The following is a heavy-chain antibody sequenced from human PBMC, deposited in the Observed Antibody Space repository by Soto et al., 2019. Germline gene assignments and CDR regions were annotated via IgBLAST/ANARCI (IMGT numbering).Heavy chain of an antibody. D-gene: IGHD3-10*01. Sequence: QVQLVQSGAEVKNPGTSVKVSCKTSGYTFTSAGISWVRQAPGQGLEWMGWISTYNGNTKYAQKVQGRVTMTTHTSTSTAYMELKSLTSDDTAVYYCARDLDGSGSYYTDYWGQGTLVTVAA. CDR3: ARDLDGSGSYYTDY. J-gene: IGHJ4*02. V-gene: IGHV1-18*01. CDR1: GYTFTSAG. CDR2: ISTYNGNT.